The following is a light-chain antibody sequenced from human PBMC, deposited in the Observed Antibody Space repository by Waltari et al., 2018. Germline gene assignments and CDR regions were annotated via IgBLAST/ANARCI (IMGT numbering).Light chain of an antibody. CDR2: RDN. V-gene: IGLV3-1*01. J-gene: IGLJ2*01. CDR1: KVGDKS. Sequence: SYEVTQPPSVSVSPGQTATITCSGDKVGDKSVCWYQQKAGQSPVLLIYRDNMRPSGIPERFSGSNSGNTATLTISGTQALDEADYHGQAWDSGIVFGGGTKLTVL. CDR3: QAWDSGIV.